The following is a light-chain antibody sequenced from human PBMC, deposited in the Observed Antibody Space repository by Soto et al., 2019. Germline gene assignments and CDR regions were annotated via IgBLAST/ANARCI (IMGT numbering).Light chain of an antibody. Sequence: QSALTQPASVSGSPGQSSTISCTGTSTDVASYNHDSWYQQHPGGVPKVIIFNVTNRPSGVSSRFSASKSGNTASLTISVLQAEDEADYFCTSFTAYTTYVFGTGTKLTVL. CDR2: NVT. CDR1: STDVASYNH. V-gene: IGLV2-14*03. J-gene: IGLJ1*01. CDR3: TSFTAYTTYV.